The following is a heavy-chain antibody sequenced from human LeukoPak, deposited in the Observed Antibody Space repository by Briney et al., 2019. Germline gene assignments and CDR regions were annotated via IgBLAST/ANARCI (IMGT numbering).Heavy chain of an antibody. Sequence: PGGSLRLSCAASGFTFSSYNMNWVRQTPGGGLEWVSSINGNSDHIYYADSLKDRCTVSRENAKNSLYLQMNSLRAADSGVYYCARAQMTTVITRIFDYWGQGALVTVSS. V-gene: IGHV3-21*01. CDR2: INGNSDHI. J-gene: IGHJ4*02. CDR3: ARAQMTTVITRIFDY. CDR1: GFTFSSYN. D-gene: IGHD4-23*01.